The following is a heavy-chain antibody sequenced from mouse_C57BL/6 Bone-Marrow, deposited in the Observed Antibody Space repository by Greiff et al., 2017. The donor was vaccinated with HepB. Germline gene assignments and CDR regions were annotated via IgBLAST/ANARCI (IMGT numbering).Heavy chain of an antibody. J-gene: IGHJ3*01. CDR2: IDPDSGGT. CDR3: ARSGGDYDGGCCAY. Sequence: VQLQQPGAELVKPGASVKLSCKASGYTFTSYWMHWVKQRPGRGLEWIGRIDPDSGGTKYNEKFKSKATLTVDKPSSTAYMQLSSLTSEDSAVYYCARSGGDYDGGCCAYWGQGTLVTVSA. CDR1: GYTFTSYW. D-gene: IGHD2-4*01. V-gene: IGHV1-62-3*01.